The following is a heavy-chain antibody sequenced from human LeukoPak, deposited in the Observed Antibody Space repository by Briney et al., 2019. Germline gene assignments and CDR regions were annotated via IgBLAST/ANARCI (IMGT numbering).Heavy chain of an antibody. CDR1: GFTFSRHW. Sequence: GGSLRLSCAASGFTFSRHWMSWVRQAPGKGLEWVANIKQDGSEKYYVDSVKGRFTISRDNAKNSLFLQMNSLRVEDTAVYYCAREPHIAVVTHFDYWGQGTLVTVSS. CDR3: AREPHIAVVTHFDY. V-gene: IGHV3-7*01. J-gene: IGHJ4*02. D-gene: IGHD6-19*01. CDR2: IKQDGSEK.